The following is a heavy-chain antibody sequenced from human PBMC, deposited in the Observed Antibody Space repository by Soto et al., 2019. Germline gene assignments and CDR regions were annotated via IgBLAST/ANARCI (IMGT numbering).Heavy chain of an antibody. Sequence: QVQLVQSGAEVKKRGASVTVSCKTSGYTFSNYGINWVRQAPGQGLAWMGWISGYNGNTNYAQTVQGRVTMTTDTSTGTVYMELRSLKSDDTAIYYCSRFIMVGGWFDPNYYHGMDVWGQGTTVTVSS. D-gene: IGHD6-19*01. J-gene: IGHJ6*02. CDR1: GYTFSNYG. CDR2: ISGYNGNT. CDR3: SRFIMVGGWFDPNYYHGMDV. V-gene: IGHV1-18*01.